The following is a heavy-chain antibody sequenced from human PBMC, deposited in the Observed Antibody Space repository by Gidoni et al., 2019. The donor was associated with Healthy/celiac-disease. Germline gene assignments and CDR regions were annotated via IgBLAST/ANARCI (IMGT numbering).Heavy chain of an antibody. CDR1: GGSISSYY. J-gene: IGHJ3*02. CDR2: IYYSGST. D-gene: IGHD6-19*01. CDR3: AREAGGSGWYQPTMIAFDI. V-gene: IGHV4-59*01. Sequence: QVQLQESGPGLVKPSETLSLTCTVPGGSISSYYWSWIRQPPGKGLEWIGYIYYSGSTNYNPSLKSRVTISVDTSKNQFSLKLSSVTAADTAVYYCAREAGGSGWYQPTMIAFDIWGQGTMVTVSS.